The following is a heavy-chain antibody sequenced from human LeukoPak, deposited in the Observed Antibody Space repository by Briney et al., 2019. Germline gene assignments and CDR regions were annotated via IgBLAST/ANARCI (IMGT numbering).Heavy chain of an antibody. CDR1: GFTLSSYA. J-gene: IGHJ4*02. D-gene: IGHD6-19*01. CDR3: AKDQGPGSWAVAGY. V-gene: IGHV3-30*02. Sequence: GESLKLSCTGSGFTLSSYAMNWVRQAPGKGLEWVAFIRYDGSNKYYADSVKGRFTISRDNSKNTLYLQMNSLRPEDTAVYYCAKDQGPGSWAVAGYWGQGTLVTVSS. CDR2: IRYDGSNK.